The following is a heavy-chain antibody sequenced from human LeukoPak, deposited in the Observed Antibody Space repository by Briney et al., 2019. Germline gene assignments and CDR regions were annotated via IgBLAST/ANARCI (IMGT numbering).Heavy chain of an antibody. CDR1: GFIFSSYE. V-gene: IGHV3-48*03. CDR3: ARIAVTGMWYFDY. D-gene: IGHD6-19*01. J-gene: IGHJ4*02. Sequence: GGSLRLSCAASGFIFSSYEVKWVRQAPGKGLEGVSYISSSGSITYYADSVKGRFTISRDNAKKSLYLQMNSLRAEDTAVYYCARIAVTGMWYFDYWGQGTQVTVSS. CDR2: ISSSGSIT.